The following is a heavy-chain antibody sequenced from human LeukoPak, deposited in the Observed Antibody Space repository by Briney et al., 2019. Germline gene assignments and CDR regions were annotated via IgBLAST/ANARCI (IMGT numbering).Heavy chain of an antibody. V-gene: IGHV3-23*01. D-gene: IGHD1-26*01. CDR3: AKDRYTGSTWPFAS. CDR2: ISGSGDTT. J-gene: IGHJ5*02. Sequence: GGSLRLSCAASGFTFTNFVMTWVRQAPGKGLEWVLSISGSGDTTYYADSVKGRFTISRDNSLNTLYLQLKSLGAEDTAVYHCAKDRYTGSTWPFASWGQGTLVTVSS. CDR1: GFTFTNFV.